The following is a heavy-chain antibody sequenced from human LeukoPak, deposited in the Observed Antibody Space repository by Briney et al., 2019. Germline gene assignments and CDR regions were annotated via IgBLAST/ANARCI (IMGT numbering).Heavy chain of an antibody. CDR1: GFTFSSYA. CDR2: ISYDGSNK. J-gene: IGHJ4*02. D-gene: IGHD3-10*01. Sequence: PGGSLRLSCAASGFTFSSYAMYWVRQAPGKGLEWVAVISYDGSNKYYADSVKGRFTISRDNSKNTLYLQMNSLRVEDTAVYYCAKVFWFEHISDYWGQGTLVTVPS. V-gene: IGHV3-30-3*01. CDR3: AKVFWFEHISDY.